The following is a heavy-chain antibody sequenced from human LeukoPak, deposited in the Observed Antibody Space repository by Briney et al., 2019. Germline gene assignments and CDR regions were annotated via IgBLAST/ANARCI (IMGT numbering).Heavy chain of an antibody. CDR1: GGSFSGYY. CDR3: ATEVALTRASNNWFDP. Sequence: PSETLSLTCAVYGGSFSGYYWSWIRHPPGKGLEWIGEINHRGSTNYNPSLKSRATISVDTSKNQFSLKLNSTTSAHTPGHYCATEVALTRASNNWFDPWGQGTLVTVSS. D-gene: IGHD2-21*02. J-gene: IGHJ5*02. CDR2: INHRGST. V-gene: IGHV4-34*01.